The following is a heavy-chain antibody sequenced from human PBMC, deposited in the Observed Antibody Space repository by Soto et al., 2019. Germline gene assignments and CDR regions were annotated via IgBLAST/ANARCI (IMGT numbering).Heavy chain of an antibody. CDR3: AKGSGDFLRSDGLDV. CDR1: GITFRSYA. Sequence: GGSLRLSCVVSGITFRSYAMNWVRQAPGKGLEWVSGISGSGGRTNYADSVKGRFTISRDNAKNTLYLQMSSLRAEDTAVYYCAKGSGDFLRSDGLDVWGQGTVVTVSS. CDR2: ISGSGGRT. J-gene: IGHJ3*01. D-gene: IGHD4-17*01. V-gene: IGHV3-23*01.